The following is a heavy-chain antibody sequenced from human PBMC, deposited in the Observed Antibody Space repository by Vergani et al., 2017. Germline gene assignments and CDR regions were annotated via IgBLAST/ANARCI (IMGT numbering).Heavy chain of an antibody. Sequence: QVQLVQSGAEVKKPGASVKVSCKASGYTFTSYYMHWVRQAPGQGLEWMGIINPSGGSTSYAQKFQGRVTMTRDTSPSTVYMELSSLRSEDTAVYYCARGPSVGEGWNDVWFDPWGQGTLVTVSS. CDR3: ARGPSVGEGWNDVWFDP. J-gene: IGHJ5*02. CDR1: GYTFTSYY. V-gene: IGHV1-46*01. CDR2: INPSGGST. D-gene: IGHD1-1*01.